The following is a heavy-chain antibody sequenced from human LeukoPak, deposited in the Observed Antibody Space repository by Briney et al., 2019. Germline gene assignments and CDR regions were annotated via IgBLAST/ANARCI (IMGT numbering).Heavy chain of an antibody. Sequence: GGSLRLSRAASGFTFSSYSMNWVRQAPGKGLEWVSAISTSGDSTYYADSVRGRFTISRDNSKNTLYLQMTSLRAEDTAVYYCARKVYHRFDYWGQGTLVTVSS. V-gene: IGHV3-23*01. CDR1: GFTFSSYS. J-gene: IGHJ4*02. CDR2: ISTSGDST. D-gene: IGHD2-2*01. CDR3: ARKVYHRFDY.